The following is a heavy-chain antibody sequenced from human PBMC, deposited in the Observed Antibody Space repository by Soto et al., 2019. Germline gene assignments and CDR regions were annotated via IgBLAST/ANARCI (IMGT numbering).Heavy chain of an antibody. V-gene: IGHV3-33*01. CDR3: ATGGAAAPRPNYYYMDV. D-gene: IGHD6-13*01. J-gene: IGHJ6*03. CDR1: GFTFSSHG. CDR2: IWYDGSNK. Sequence: QVQLVESGGGVVQPGRSLRLSCAASGFTFSSHGMHWVRQAPGKGLEWVAVIWYDGSNKYYADSVKGRFTISRDNSKNTLYLQMNSLRAEDTAVYYCATGGAAAPRPNYYYMDVWGKGTTVTVSS.